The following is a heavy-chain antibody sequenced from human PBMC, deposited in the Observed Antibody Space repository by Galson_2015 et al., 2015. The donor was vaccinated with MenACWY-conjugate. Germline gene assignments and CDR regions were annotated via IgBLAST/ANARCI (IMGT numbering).Heavy chain of an antibody. CDR2: ISATSATI. CDR1: GFTFSSFS. D-gene: IGHD6-13*01. Sequence: SLRLSCAASGFTFSSFSMNWVRQAPGKGLEWVSSISATSATIYYADSVKGRFTISRDNAKNSLYLRMSSLRAEDTAVYYCARTAGSVPPWGLGTLVTVSS. V-gene: IGHV3-21*01. J-gene: IGHJ5*02. CDR3: ARTAGSVPP.